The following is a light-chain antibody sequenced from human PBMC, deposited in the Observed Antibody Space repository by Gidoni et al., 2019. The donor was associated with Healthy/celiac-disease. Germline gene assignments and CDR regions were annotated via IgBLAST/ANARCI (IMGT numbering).Light chain of an antibody. V-gene: IGKV3-20*01. CDR1: QSVSSSY. CDR2: GAS. Sequence: EIALTQHRGTLALSPGERATLSCRASQSVSSSYLAWYQQKPGQAPRHLLYGASSRATGIPDWVSGSGSWTNFTLPIIRLVPADFSVYYCQQYGSSPPITFXQXTRLEIK. J-gene: IGKJ5*01. CDR3: QQYGSSPPIT.